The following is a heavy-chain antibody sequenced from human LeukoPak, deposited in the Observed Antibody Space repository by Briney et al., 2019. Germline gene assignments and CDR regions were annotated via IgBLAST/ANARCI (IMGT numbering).Heavy chain of an antibody. CDR2: IIPIFGTA. D-gene: IGHD3-3*01. CDR1: GYTFTSYD. CDR3: ASGVVTGSYYYYMDV. Sequence: ASVKVSCKASGYTFTSYDINWVRQATGQGLEWMGGIIPIFGTANYAQKFQGRVTITADKSTSTAYMELSSLRSEDTAVYYCASGVVTGSYYYYMDVWGKGTTVTVSS. V-gene: IGHV1-69*06. J-gene: IGHJ6*03.